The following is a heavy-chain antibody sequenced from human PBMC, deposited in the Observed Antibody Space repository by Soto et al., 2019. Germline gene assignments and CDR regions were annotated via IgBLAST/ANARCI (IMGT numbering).Heavy chain of an antibody. CDR2: IYPLDSDI. CDR1: GYRLSIHW. D-gene: IGHD3-9*01. V-gene: IGHV5-51*01. J-gene: IGHJ2*01. Sequence: GEPLKISCKGSGYRLSIHWVRWVSKMTGRGLEWMGIIYPLDSDIRYSPSFEGHVIISADKSADTAYLQWNSLQASDSATYFCARLRGPIGTCYRYFDLWGRGTPDTV. CDR3: ARLRGPIGTCYRYFDL.